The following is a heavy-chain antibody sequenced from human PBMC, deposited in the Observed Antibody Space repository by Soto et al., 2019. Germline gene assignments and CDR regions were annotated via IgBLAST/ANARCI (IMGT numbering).Heavy chain of an antibody. D-gene: IGHD1-26*01. CDR2: ISSNGIGT. CDR1: GFTFNSYA. Sequence: EVQLVESGEDLVQPGGSLRLSCAASGFTFNSYAMHWVRQAPGKGLEYVSGISSNGIGTYYADSVQGRFTISRDNSKNTLYLQLGSLRVEDMAVYYCARGLGDTVVYFFDSWGQGTLVTVSS. J-gene: IGHJ4*02. CDR3: ARGLGDTVVYFFDS. V-gene: IGHV3-64*02.